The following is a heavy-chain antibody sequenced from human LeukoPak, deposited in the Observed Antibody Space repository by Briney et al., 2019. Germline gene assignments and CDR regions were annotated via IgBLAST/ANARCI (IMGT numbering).Heavy chain of an antibody. CDR3: ARDPLVLGYMDV. CDR2: ISYDGSNK. V-gene: IGHV3-30*04. CDR1: GFTFSSYA. Sequence: PGRSLRLSCAASGFTFSSYAMHWVRQAPGKGLEWVAVISYDGSNKYYADSVKGRFTISRDNSKNTLYLQMNSLRAEDTAVYYCARDPLVLGYMDVWGKGTTVTVSS. D-gene: IGHD7-27*01. J-gene: IGHJ6*03.